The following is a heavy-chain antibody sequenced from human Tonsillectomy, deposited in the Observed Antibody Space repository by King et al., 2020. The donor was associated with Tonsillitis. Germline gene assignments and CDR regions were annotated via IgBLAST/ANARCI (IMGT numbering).Heavy chain of an antibody. J-gene: IGHJ4*02. Sequence: VQLVDSGGGVGHPVMSLRLSCVVSGFIFNNYYMPLVRQAPGKGRECVAVISYYCTNKYYAHSVKCRFTISRDNSKNTLYLQMKSLRAEDTAVYFCAKVYHDYGDYAISLWGQGTLVTVSS. CDR1: GFIFNNYY. CDR3: AKVYHDYGDYAISL. CDR2: ISYYCTNK. D-gene: IGHD4-17*01. V-gene: IGHV3-30*18.